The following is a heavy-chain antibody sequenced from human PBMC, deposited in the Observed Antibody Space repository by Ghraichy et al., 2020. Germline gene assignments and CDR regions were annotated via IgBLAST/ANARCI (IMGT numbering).Heavy chain of an antibody. V-gene: IGHV4-30-4*07. J-gene: IGHJ3*02. CDR3: ASSGEDQDFGSGRVAFDI. Sequence: SETLSLTCVVSGASIRSGGHSWSWIRQPAGKGPEWIGYIYYSGSTYYNPSLLGRVTISLETSKNQFSLRLTSVTAADTAVYFCASSGEDQDFGSGRVAFDIWGQGTSVIVSA. CDR1: GASIRSGGHS. D-gene: IGHD3-10*01. CDR2: IYYSGST.